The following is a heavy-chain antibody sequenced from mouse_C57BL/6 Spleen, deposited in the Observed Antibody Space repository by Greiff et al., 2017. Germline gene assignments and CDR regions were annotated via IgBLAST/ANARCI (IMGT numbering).Heavy chain of an antibody. CDR2: INPSNGGT. D-gene: IGHD4-1*01. J-gene: IGHJ2*01. CDR3: ARGNFWDYFDY. V-gene: IGHV1-53*01. Sequence: QVQLKQPGTELVKPGASVKLSCKASGYTFTSYWMHWVKQRPGQGLEWIGNINPSNGGTNYNEKFKSKATLTVDKSSSTAYMQLSSLPSEDSAVYYCARGNFWDYFDYWGQGTTLTVSS. CDR1: GYTFTSYW.